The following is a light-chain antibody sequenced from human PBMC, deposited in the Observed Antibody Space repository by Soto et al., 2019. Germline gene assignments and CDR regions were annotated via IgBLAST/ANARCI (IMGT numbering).Light chain of an antibody. V-gene: IGLV1-51*01. CDR3: ATWDRSLSVGA. Sequence: QSVLTQPPSVSAAPGQTVTISCSGSSSNIGNNYVFWYQQLPGTAPKLLIYDNDKRPSGIPDRFSGSKSGTSATLGITGLQTGDEADYYCATWDRSLSVGAFGGGTKLTVL. CDR1: SSNIGNNY. J-gene: IGLJ2*01. CDR2: DND.